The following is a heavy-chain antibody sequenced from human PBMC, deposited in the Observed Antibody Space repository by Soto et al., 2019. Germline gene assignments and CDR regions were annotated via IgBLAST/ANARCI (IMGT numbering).Heavy chain of an antibody. V-gene: IGHV4-4*02. CDR1: SGSISTLNW. CDR3: AQYASGSSFFDY. Sequence: QVQLQESGPGLVKPSETLSLTCAVSSGSISTLNWWTWVRQPPGKGLEWIGEIYHSGSTNYNPSLKSRVTMSVDKSKNQFSLKLSSVTAADTAIYYCAQYASGSSFFDYWGHGTLVTVSS. D-gene: IGHD3-10*01. J-gene: IGHJ4*01. CDR2: IYHSGST.